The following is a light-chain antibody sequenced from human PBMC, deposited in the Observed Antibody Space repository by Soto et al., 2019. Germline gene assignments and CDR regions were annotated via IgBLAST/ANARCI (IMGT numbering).Light chain of an antibody. V-gene: IGLV2-23*02. CDR1: SSDVGSYNL. CDR2: EVT. Sequence: QSALTQPASVSGSPGQSITISCTGTSSDVGSYNLVSWYQQHPGKAPKLMIYEVTKRPSGVSNRFSGYKSGNTASLTISGLQAEDEADYYCCSFAGSSTLEVFGGGTKLTVL. CDR3: CSFAGSSTLEV. J-gene: IGLJ3*02.